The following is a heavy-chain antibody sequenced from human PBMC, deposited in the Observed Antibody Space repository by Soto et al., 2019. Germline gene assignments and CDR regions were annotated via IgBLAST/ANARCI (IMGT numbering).Heavy chain of an antibody. CDR3: ARGFFDYGDYGRSYNWFDP. V-gene: IGHV4-39*07. CDR1: GGSISSTGHY. Sequence: PSETLSLTCSVSGGSISSTGHYWGWIRQPPGKGLEWIGNIYYAGSPYYNTSLKSRVTISVDTSKNQFSLKLTSVTAADTAVYYCARGFFDYGDYGRSYNWFDPWGQGTLVTVSS. CDR2: IYYAGSP. J-gene: IGHJ5*02. D-gene: IGHD4-17*01.